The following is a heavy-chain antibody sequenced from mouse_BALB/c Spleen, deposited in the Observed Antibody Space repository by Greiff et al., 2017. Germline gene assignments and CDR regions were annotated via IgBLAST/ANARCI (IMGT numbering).Heavy chain of an antibody. J-gene: IGHJ3*01. Sequence: QVQLQQSGAELAKPGASVKMSCKASGYTFTSYWMHWVKQRPGQGLEWIGYINPSTGYTEYNQKFKDKATLTADKSSSTAYMQLSSLTSEDSAVYYCASNYGNYVFAYWGQGTLVTVSA. CDR1: GYTFTSYW. D-gene: IGHD2-1*01. V-gene: IGHV1-7*01. CDR2: INPSTGYT. CDR3: ASNYGNYVFAY.